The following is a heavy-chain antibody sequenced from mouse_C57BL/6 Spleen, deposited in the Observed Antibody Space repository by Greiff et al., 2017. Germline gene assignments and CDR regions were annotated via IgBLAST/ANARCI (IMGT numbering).Heavy chain of an antibody. J-gene: IGHJ2*01. D-gene: IGHD1-1*01. Sequence: QVQLQQSGAELVRPGASVTLSCKASGYTFTDYEMHWVKQTPVHGLEWIGAIDPETGGTAYNQKFKGKAILTADKSSSTAYMELRSLTSEDSAVYYCTTYYGSSYGYYFDYWGQGTTLTVSS. V-gene: IGHV1-15*01. CDR3: TTYYGSSYGYYFDY. CDR2: IDPETGGT. CDR1: GYTFTDYE.